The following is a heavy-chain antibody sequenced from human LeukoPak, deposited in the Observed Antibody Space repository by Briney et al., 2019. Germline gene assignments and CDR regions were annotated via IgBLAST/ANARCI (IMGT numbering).Heavy chain of an antibody. D-gene: IGHD3-3*01. CDR2: ITGSGGST. CDR1: GFTFSSYA. J-gene: IGHJ3*02. CDR3: AKNKAGGPVTIFGVGNDAFDI. Sequence: GGSLRLSCAASGFTFSSYAMNWVRQAPGKGLEWVSGITGSGGSTYHADSVKGRFTISRDISKNTLYLQMNSLRAEDTAVYYCAKNKAGGPVTIFGVGNDAFDIWGQGTMVTVSS. V-gene: IGHV3-23*01.